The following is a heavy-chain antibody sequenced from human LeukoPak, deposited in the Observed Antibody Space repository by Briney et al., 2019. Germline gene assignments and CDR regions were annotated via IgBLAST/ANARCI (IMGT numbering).Heavy chain of an antibody. D-gene: IGHD2-15*01. CDR3: ARGPIVVVVAATNYFDY. Sequence: ASVKVSCKASGYTFTSYGISWVRQAPGQGLEWMGWISAYNGNTNYAQKLQGRVTMTTDTSTSTAYMELRSLRSDDTAVYYCARGPIVVVVAATNYFDYWGQGTLVTVSS. CDR1: GYTFTSYG. J-gene: IGHJ4*02. CDR2: ISAYNGNT. V-gene: IGHV1-18*01.